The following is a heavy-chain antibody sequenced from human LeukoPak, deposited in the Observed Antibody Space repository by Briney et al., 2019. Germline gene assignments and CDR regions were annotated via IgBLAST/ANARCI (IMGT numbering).Heavy chain of an antibody. CDR3: AKVPEGH. V-gene: IGHV3-23*01. CDR1: GFTFSSYA. Sequence: PLGSLRLSCAASGFTFSSYAMSWVRHAPGKGLELDLAISGSCGGTYYSDSVKGRFTISRDNSKNTLYLQMNRLRAEDTAVYYCAKVPEGHWGQGTLVTVSS. J-gene: IGHJ4*02. CDR2: ISGSCGGT. D-gene: IGHD1-14*01.